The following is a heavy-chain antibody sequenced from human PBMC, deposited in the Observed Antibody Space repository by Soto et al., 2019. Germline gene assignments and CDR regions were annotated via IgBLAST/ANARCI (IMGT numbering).Heavy chain of an antibody. D-gene: IGHD6-13*01. V-gene: IGHV3-23*01. CDR3: AKRSPYSSGWYSPIFDY. CDR1: GFSFSDYA. J-gene: IGHJ4*02. Sequence: GGSLRLSCAASGFSFSDYAMSWVRQAPGKGLERVSVISESGGSTHYADSVRGRFTVSRNNSKNSLSLRMNSLGDEDTAVYFCAKRSPYSSGWYSPIFDYWGQGALVTVSS. CDR2: ISESGGST.